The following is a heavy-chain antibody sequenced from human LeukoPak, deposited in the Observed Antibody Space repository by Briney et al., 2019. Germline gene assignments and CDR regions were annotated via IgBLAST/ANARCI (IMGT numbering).Heavy chain of an antibody. CDR1: GFTFSTYW. CDR2: INQDGSEK. D-gene: IGHD1-26*01. CDR3: ASGARVPALFDY. J-gene: IGHJ4*02. Sequence: GGSLRLSCAASGFTFSTYWMSWVRQAPGKGLEWVANINQDGSEKYYVDSVKGRFTISRDNAKNSLSLQMNSLSAEDTAVYYCASGARVPALFDYWGQGTLVTVSS. V-gene: IGHV3-7*05.